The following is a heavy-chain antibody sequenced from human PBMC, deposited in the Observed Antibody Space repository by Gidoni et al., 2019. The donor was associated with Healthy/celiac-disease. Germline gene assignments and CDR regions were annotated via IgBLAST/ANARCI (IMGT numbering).Heavy chain of an antibody. CDR1: GGSFRGYY. CDR2: INHSGST. Sequence: QVQLQQWGAGLLKPSETLSLPCASYGGSFRGYYWSWIRQPPGKGLEWIGEINHSGSTNYNPSLKSRVTISVDTSKNQFSLKLSSVTAADTAVYYCARGLRALRFLPYFDYWGQGTLVTVSS. D-gene: IGHD3-3*01. V-gene: IGHV4-34*01. J-gene: IGHJ4*02. CDR3: ARGLRALRFLPYFDY.